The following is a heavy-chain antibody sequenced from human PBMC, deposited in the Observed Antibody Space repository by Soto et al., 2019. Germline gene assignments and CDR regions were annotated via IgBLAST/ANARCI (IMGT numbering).Heavy chain of an antibody. J-gene: IGHJ6*02. D-gene: IGHD2-2*01. Sequence: VGSLRLSCAASGFTFSNFEMHWVRQAPGKGLEWVSYINTAGSTKYYAESVKGRFTISRDNARNSLFLQMNSLRAEDTAVYYCARAECSTPNCLTAYYSYGLDVWGQGTTVTVSS. V-gene: IGHV3-48*03. CDR2: INTAGSTK. CDR3: ARAECSTPNCLTAYYSYGLDV. CDR1: GFTFSNFE.